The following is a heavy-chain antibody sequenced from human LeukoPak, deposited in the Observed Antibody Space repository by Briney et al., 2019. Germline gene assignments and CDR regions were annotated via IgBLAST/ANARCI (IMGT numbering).Heavy chain of an antibody. Sequence: SETLSLTCTVSGGSTINYFRSWIRQPAGKGLEWSGDIYSSGTTHYNPSLNNRVTISLDTSKSQFSLHLNSVTAADTAVYYCARAEGSGSGAYTLDYWGQGILVTVSS. V-gene: IGHV4-4*07. CDR3: ARAEGSGSGAYTLDY. CDR2: IYSSGTT. J-gene: IGHJ4*02. D-gene: IGHD3-10*01. CDR1: GGSTINYF.